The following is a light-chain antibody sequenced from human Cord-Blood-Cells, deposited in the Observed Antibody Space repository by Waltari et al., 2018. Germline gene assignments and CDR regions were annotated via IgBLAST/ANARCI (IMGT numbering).Light chain of an antibody. Sequence: IVLTQSPGTLSLSPGERATLSCRASQSVSSSYLAWYQQKPGQAPRLLIYGASSRATGIPDRLSGSGSGTDFTLNISRLEPEDFAVYYCQQYGSSYTFGQGTKLEIK. CDR1: QSVSSSY. V-gene: IGKV3-20*01. CDR3: QQYGSSYT. CDR2: GAS. J-gene: IGKJ2*01.